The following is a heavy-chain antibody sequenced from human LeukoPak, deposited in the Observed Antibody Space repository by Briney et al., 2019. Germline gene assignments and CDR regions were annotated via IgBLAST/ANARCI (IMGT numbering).Heavy chain of an antibody. CDR3: TGQPNYGDYPN. Sequence: GGSLRLSCAASGFTFSGSTMHWVRQASGKGLEWVGRIRNKANSYAIAYVESVKGRFTISRDDSKNTVYLQMNSLKTEDTAVYYCTGQPNYGDYPNWGQGTLVTVSS. CDR1: GFTFSGST. J-gene: IGHJ4*02. CDR2: IRNKANSYAI. D-gene: IGHD4-17*01. V-gene: IGHV3-73*01.